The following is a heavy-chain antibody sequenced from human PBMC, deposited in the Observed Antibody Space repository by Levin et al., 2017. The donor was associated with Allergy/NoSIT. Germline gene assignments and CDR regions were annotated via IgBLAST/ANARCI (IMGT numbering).Heavy chain of an antibody. CDR2: ITGGGFNT. D-gene: IGHD1/OR15-1a*01. Sequence: GGSLRLSCAVSGFSISEYAMAWVRQAPGKGLEWVSEITGGGFNTCYGDSVKGRFTVSKDDSKDMLYLDLSSLRVEDTAVYYCAKKQGGTSGFSFDVWGQGTMVTVSS. CDR1: GFSISEYA. J-gene: IGHJ3*01. V-gene: IGHV3-23*01. CDR3: AKKQGGTSGFSFDV.